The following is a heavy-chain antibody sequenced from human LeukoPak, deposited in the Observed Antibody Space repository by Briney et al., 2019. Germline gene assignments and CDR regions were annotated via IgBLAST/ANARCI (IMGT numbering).Heavy chain of an antibody. Sequence: GGSLRLSCAASGFTFSTYAMTWVRQAPGKGLEWVSGMSGRGVSTYYADSVKGRFTISSDNSKNTLYLQMNSLRAEDTAIYYCAKDCNGGNCYIDYWGQGTLVTVAS. CDR2: MSGRGVST. D-gene: IGHD2-15*01. CDR1: GFTFSTYA. V-gene: IGHV3-23*01. J-gene: IGHJ4*02. CDR3: AKDCNGGNCYIDY.